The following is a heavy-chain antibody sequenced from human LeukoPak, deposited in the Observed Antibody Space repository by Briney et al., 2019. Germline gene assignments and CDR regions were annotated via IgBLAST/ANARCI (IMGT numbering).Heavy chain of an antibody. Sequence: GGSLRLSCAAFGFTFSSYWMSWVRQAPGKGLECVANIKQDGSEKYYVDSVRGRFTLSRDNAKNSLYLQMNSLRVEDTAVYYCATSAARAIESWGQGTLVTVSS. CDR2: IKQDGSEK. J-gene: IGHJ4*02. CDR3: ATSAARAIES. D-gene: IGHD6-25*01. CDR1: GFTFSSYW. V-gene: IGHV3-7*01.